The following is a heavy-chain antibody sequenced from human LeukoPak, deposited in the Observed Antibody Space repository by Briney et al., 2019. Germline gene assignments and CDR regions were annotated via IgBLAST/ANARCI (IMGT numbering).Heavy chain of an antibody. CDR3: ARDPTGGAYEWDWFDP. CDR2: IYAGNANT. V-gene: IGHV1-3*01. CDR1: GYTLTAYG. Sequence: GASVKVSCKTSGYTLTAYGMHWVRQAPGQSLEWMGCIYAGNANTKYSQRFQGRVTITRDTSASTVYMELSSLRSEDTAVYYCARDPTGGAYEWDWFDPWGQGTLVTVSS. D-gene: IGHD5-12*01. J-gene: IGHJ5*02.